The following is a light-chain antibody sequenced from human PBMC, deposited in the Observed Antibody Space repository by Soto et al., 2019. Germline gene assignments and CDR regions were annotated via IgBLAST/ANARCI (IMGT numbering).Light chain of an antibody. V-gene: IGKV1-5*01. CDR3: QQYDSYSKT. CDR1: ESISYW. CDR2: DAS. J-gene: IGKJ2*01. Sequence: DIQLTQSPSTLTASVGDRVTIGCRASESISYWLAWYQQKPGNAPKLLIYDASSLRSGVPSRFIGSGSGTEVTLTISTLQPDDFATYYCQQYDSYSKTFGQGTQLEIK.